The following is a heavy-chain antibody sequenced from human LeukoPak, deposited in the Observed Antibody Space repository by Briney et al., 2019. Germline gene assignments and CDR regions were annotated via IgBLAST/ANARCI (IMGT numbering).Heavy chain of an antibody. CDR3: QTEDGIRYFDWLFARSYWDWFDP. CDR2: IYTSGST. J-gene: IGHJ5*02. CDR1: GGSISSDY. D-gene: IGHD3-9*01. Sequence: SETLSLTCTVPGGSISSDYWSWIRQHAGQRLEWIGRIYTSGSTNYNPSLKSRVTMSVDTSKNQFSLKLSSVTAADTAVYFFQTEDGIRYFDWLFARSYWDWFDPWGQGTLVTVFS. V-gene: IGHV4-4*07.